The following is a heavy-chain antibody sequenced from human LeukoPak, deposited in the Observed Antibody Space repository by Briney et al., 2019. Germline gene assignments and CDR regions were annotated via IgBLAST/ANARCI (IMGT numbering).Heavy chain of an antibody. CDR2: IYHSGGS. V-gene: IGHV4-38-2*01. Sequence: PSETLSLTCVVSGYSISNDYYWAWIRQPPGKGLEWIGNIYHSGGSYYNPSLKSRVTILVDTPKNQFSLKLSSVTAADTAGYYCAKAGTTGIHHWFDPWGQGNLVTVSS. J-gene: IGHJ5*02. CDR1: GYSISNDYY. D-gene: IGHD1-1*01. CDR3: AKAGTTGIHHWFDP.